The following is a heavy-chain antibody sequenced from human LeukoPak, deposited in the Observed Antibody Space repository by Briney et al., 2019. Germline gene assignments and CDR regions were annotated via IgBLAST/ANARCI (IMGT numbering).Heavy chain of an antibody. CDR2: ISYSGNT. CDR1: GGSVSRAAYY. CDR3: AREGYYGSGRRYFDY. Sequence: SETLSLTCTVSGGSVSRAAYYWTWIRQLPGRGLEWIGYISYSGNTYYNPPLKSRLAISLDTSKNQFSLKLSSVTAADTAVYYCAREGYYGSGRRYFDYWGQGTLVTVSS. V-gene: IGHV4-31*03. J-gene: IGHJ4*02. D-gene: IGHD3-10*01.